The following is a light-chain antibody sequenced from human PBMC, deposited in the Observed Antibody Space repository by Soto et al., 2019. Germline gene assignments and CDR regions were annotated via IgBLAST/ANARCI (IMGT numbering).Light chain of an antibody. CDR2: AAS. CDR3: QHYGASPPFT. V-gene: IGKV1-39*01. CDR1: QSISSY. Sequence: DIQMTQSPSSLSASVGDRVTITCRASQSISSYLNWYQQKPGKAPKLLIYAASSLQSGVPSRFSGSGSGTDFTLTISSLQPEDFAVYYCQHYGASPPFTFGQGTKVDIK. J-gene: IGKJ2*01.